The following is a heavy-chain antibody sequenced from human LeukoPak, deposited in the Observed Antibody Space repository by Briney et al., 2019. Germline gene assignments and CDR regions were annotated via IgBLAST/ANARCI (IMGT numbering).Heavy chain of an antibody. CDR2: IIPIFGTA. CDR1: GGTFSSYA. J-gene: IGHJ6*03. Sequence: ASVKVSCKASGGTFSSYAISWVRQAPGQGLEWMGGIIPIFGTANYAQKFQGRVTITADESTSTAYMELSSLRSEDTAVYYCARVDYYGSGSYHNHYYYYMDVWGKGTTVTISS. D-gene: IGHD3-10*01. V-gene: IGHV1-69*13. CDR3: ARVDYYGSGSYHNHYYYYMDV.